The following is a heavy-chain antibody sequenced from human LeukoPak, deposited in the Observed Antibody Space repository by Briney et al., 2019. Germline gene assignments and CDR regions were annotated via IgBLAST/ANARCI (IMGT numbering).Heavy chain of an antibody. CDR3: ARAVAGSNWFDP. V-gene: IGHV4-34*01. Sequence: SETLSLTCAVLGGSFNNYYWSWIRQPPGKGLEWAGEINHSGSTTYNSSLKSRVIISVDTSRSQFSLNLNSVTAADTAVYYCARAVAGSNWFDPWGQGTLVTVSS. CDR1: GGSFNNYY. J-gene: IGHJ5*02. D-gene: IGHD6-19*01. CDR2: INHSGST.